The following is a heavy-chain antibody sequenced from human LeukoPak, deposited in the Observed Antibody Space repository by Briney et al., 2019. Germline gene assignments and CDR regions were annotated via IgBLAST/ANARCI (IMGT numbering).Heavy chain of an antibody. J-gene: IGHJ3*02. Sequence: SVKVSCKAFGGTFSSYAIIWVRQAPGQGRGWLGGIIPIFGTAVYGQKLQGIVTITADESTSTAYMELSSLRSEDTAVYYCAREGSMPAPHDAFDIWGQGTMVTVSS. V-gene: IGHV1-69*13. D-gene: IGHD2-2*01. CDR3: AREGSMPAPHDAFDI. CDR1: GGTFSSYA. CDR2: IIPIFGTA.